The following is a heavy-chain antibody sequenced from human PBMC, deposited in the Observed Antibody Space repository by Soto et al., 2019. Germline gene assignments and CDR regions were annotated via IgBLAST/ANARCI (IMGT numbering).Heavy chain of an antibody. CDR3: AREQYSGSSSNPNYFDD. D-gene: IGHD6-6*01. CDR2: INPYGGAA. Sequence: WASVKVSCKASGYTFTSTWMHWVRQAPGQGLEWMGIINPYGGAATYAEKFQGRVTMTRDTSTATDYMELSSLRSEDTAMYYCAREQYSGSSSNPNYFDDWGQGTLVTVSS. V-gene: IGHV1-46*01. CDR1: GYTFTSTW. J-gene: IGHJ4*02.